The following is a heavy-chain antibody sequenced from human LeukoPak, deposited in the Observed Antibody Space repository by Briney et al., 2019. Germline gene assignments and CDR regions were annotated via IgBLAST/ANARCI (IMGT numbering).Heavy chain of an antibody. D-gene: IGHD6-25*01. CDR2: IYYSGST. CDR1: GGSISNYY. J-gene: IGHJ4*02. Sequence: SETLSLTCTVSGGSISNYYWSWIRQPPGKGLEWIGYIYYSGSTNYNPSLKSRVTISVDTSKNQFSLKLSSVTAADTAVYYCARDRAARYWGQGTLVTVSS. V-gene: IGHV4-59*01. CDR3: ARDRAARY.